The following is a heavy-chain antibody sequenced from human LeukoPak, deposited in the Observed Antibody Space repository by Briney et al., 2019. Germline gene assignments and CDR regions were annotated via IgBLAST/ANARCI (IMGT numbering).Heavy chain of an antibody. CDR2: INHSGGT. V-gene: IGHV4-34*01. J-gene: IGHJ4*02. CDR1: GGSFSGYY. Sequence: SETLSLTCAVYGGSFSGYYWSWIHQPPGKGLEWIGEINHSGGTNYNPSLKSRVTISVDTSKNQFSLKLSSVTAADTAVYYCARGRDDYVWGSYRYTHDYWGQGTLVTVSS. D-gene: IGHD3-16*02. CDR3: ARGRDDYVWGSYRYTHDY.